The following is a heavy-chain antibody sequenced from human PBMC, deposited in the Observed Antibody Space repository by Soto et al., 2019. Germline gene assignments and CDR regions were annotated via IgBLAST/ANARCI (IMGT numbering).Heavy chain of an antibody. CDR1: GFTFSSYG. CDR3: ARGRKSPYYYMDV. CDR2: IWYDGSNK. V-gene: IGHV3-30*19. Sequence: PGGSLRLSCAASGFTFSSYGMHWVRQAPGKGLEWVAVIWYDGSNKYYADSVKGRFTISRHNSKNTLYLQMNSLRAEDTAVYYCARGRKSPYYYMDVWGKGTTVTVSS. J-gene: IGHJ6*03.